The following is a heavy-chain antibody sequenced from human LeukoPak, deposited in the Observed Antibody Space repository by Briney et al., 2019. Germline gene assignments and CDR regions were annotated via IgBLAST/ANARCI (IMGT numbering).Heavy chain of an antibody. D-gene: IGHD2-8*01. V-gene: IGHV3-33*01. CDR1: RFTFSSYG. CDR3: ARIVQFISPSDFDY. J-gene: IGHJ4*02. Sequence: GTSLRLSCAASRFTFSSYGMHWVRQAPGKGLEWVAVIWYDGSTKYYADSVKGRFTISRDNSKNTLFLQMDSLRAEDTAVYYCARIVQFISPSDFDYWGQGTLVTVSS. CDR2: IWYDGSTK.